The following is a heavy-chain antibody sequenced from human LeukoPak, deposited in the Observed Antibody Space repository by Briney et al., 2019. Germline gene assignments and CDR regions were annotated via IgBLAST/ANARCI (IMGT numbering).Heavy chain of an antibody. J-gene: IGHJ4*02. CDR3: ARDPNYCDSSGYYSDY. CDR1: GGSISSSSYY. D-gene: IGHD3-22*01. CDR2: IYYSGST. Sequence: PSETLSLTCTVSGGSISSSSYYWGWIRQPPGKGLEWIGSIYYSGSTYYNPSLKSRVTISVDTSKNQFSLKLSSVTAADTAVYYCARDPNYCDSSGYYSDYWGQGTLVTVSS. V-gene: IGHV4-39*07.